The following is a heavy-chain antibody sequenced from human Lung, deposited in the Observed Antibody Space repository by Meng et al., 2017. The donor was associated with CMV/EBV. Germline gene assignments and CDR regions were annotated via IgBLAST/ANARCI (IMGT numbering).Heavy chain of an antibody. D-gene: IGHD2-15*01. CDR3: ARTYCSGGSCSSIFDY. CDR2: INPNSGGT. CDR1: GYTFTGYY. Sequence: SGYTFTGYYMHWVRQAPGQGLEWMGWINPNSGGTNYAQKFQGRVTVTRDTSISTAYMELSRLRSDDTAVYYCARTYCSGGSCSSIFDYWGQGTLVTVSS. V-gene: IGHV1-2*02. J-gene: IGHJ4*02.